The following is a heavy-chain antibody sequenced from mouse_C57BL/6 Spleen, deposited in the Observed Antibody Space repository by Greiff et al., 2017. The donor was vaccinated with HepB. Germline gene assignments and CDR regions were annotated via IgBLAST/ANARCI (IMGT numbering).Heavy chain of an antibody. V-gene: IGHV2-2*01. CDR2: IWSGGST. CDR1: GFSLTSYG. D-gene: IGHD2-3*01. Sequence: VQLVESGPGLVQPSQSLSITCTVSGFSLTSYGVHWVRQSPGKGLEWLGVIWSGGSTDYNAAFISRLSISKDNSKSQVFFKMNSLQADDTAIYYCARILLYDGYSAMDYWGQGTSVTVSS. CDR3: ARILLYDGYSAMDY. J-gene: IGHJ4*01.